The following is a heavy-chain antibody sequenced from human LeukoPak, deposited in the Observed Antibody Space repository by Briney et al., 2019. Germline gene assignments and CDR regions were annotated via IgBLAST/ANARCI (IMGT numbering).Heavy chain of an antibody. Sequence: SETLSLTCTVSGGSISSYYWSWIRQPPGKGLEWIGYIYYSGSTNYNPSLKSRATISVDTSKNQFSLKLSSVTAADTAVYYCARVAGTGFYYFDYWGQGTLVTVSS. J-gene: IGHJ4*02. D-gene: IGHD6-13*01. CDR1: GGSISSYY. V-gene: IGHV4-59*01. CDR3: ARVAGTGFYYFDY. CDR2: IYYSGST.